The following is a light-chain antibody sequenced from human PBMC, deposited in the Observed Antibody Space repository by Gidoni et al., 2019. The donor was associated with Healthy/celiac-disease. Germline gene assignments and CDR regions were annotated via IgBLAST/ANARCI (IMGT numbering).Light chain of an antibody. V-gene: IGKV3-20*01. CDR2: GAS. CDR3: QQYGSSPRT. J-gene: IGKJ2*01. Sequence: EIVLTQSPGTLSLSPGERATLSCRASQSFSSSYLAWYQQKPGQEPRLLIYGASSRATGIPDRFSGSGSGTDFTLTISRLEPEDFAVYYCQQYGSSPRTFGQGTKLEMK. CDR1: QSFSSSY.